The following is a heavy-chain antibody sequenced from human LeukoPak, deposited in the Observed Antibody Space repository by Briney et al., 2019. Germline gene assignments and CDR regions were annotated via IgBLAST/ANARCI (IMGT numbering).Heavy chain of an antibody. J-gene: IGHJ4*02. V-gene: IGHV4-34*01. CDR2: INHSGST. Sequence: SETLSLTCAVYGGSFSGYYWSWIRQPPGKGLEWIGEINHSGSTNYHPSLKSRVTISVDTSKNQFSLKLSSVTTADTAVYYCARDWVTIFGVVIGPDYWGQGTLVTVSS. CDR1: GGSFSGYY. CDR3: ARDWVTIFGVVIGPDY. D-gene: IGHD3-3*01.